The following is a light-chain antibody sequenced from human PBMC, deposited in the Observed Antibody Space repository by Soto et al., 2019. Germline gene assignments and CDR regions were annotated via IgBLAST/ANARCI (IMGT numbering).Light chain of an antibody. CDR3: MQGTHWPPT. J-gene: IGKJ4*01. CDR2: EVS. V-gene: IGKV2-30*01. CDR1: QSLVYSGAKNY. Sequence: DVVMTQSPLSLPVTLGQPASISCRSSQSLVYSGAKNYLHWFQQRPGQSPRRLIYEVSNRDSGVPDRFSGSGSGTDFTLTISRVEADDVGVYYCMQGTHWPPTFGGGTKVEIK.